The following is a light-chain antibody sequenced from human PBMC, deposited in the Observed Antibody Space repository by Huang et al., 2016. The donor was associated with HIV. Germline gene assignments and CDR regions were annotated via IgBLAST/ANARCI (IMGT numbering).Light chain of an antibody. V-gene: IGKV4-1*01. J-gene: IGKJ1*01. Sequence: DIVMTQSPDSLAVSPGERATINCKSSQTVLYSLNKKNYLAWFQQKPGRPPNLLIDWATTRESGGPDRFSGSGSGTDFTLTINNLQAEDVAVYFCLQYYSVPQTFGHGTKVEIK. CDR3: LQYYSVPQT. CDR1: QTVLYSLNKKNY. CDR2: WAT.